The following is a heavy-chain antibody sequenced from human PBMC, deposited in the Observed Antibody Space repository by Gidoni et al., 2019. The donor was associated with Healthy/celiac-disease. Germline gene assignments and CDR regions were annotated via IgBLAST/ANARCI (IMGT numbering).Heavy chain of an antibody. CDR3: ARGGAVAGFDWYFDL. D-gene: IGHD6-19*01. CDR2: IYYSGST. V-gene: IGHV4-31*03. J-gene: IGHJ2*01. CDR1: GGSSSSGGYY. Sequence: QVQLQESGPGLVTPSHTLSLTCTVSGGSSSSGGYYGSWIRQHPGTGLEWIGYIYYSGSTYYNPSLKSRVTISVDTSKNQFSLKLSSVTAADTAVYYCARGGAVAGFDWYFDLWGRGTLVTVSS.